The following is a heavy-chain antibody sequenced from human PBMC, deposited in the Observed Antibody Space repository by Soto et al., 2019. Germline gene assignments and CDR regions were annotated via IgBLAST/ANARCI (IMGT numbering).Heavy chain of an antibody. CDR1: GFTFSSYW. CDR2: INSDGSST. D-gene: IGHD2-2*01. CDR3: ARVDCTSCYYSAYYYYGMDV. J-gene: IGHJ6*02. V-gene: IGHV3-74*01. Sequence: GGSLRLSCAASGFTFSSYWMHWVRQAPGKGLVWVSRINSDGSSTSYADSVKGRFTISRDNAKNTLYLQMNSLRAEDTAVYYCARVDCTSCYYSAYYYYGMDVWGQGTTVTVSS.